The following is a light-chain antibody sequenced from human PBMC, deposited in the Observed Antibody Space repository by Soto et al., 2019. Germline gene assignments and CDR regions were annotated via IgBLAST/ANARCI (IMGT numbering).Light chain of an antibody. CDR3: QQYNSYSLT. V-gene: IGKV1-5*01. J-gene: IGKJ4*02. CDR1: QDISTW. Sequence: DIQMTQSPSTLSASIGDRVTISCRASQDISTWLAWYQQKPGEAPKFLIFDASSLHSGVPSRFSGSGSGTEFTLTISSLQSEDFATYFCQQYNSYSLTFGGGTKVDIK. CDR2: DAS.